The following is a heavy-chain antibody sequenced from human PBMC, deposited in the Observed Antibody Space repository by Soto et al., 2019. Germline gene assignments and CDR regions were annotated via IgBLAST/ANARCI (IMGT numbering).Heavy chain of an antibody. J-gene: IGHJ4*02. V-gene: IGHV4-34*01. CDR1: GGSFSGYY. CDR2: INHSGST. CDR3: ASGGTSIAAAFFDY. D-gene: IGHD6-13*01. Sequence: SETLSLTCAVYGGSFSGYYWSWIRQPPGKGLEWIGEINHSGSTNYNPSLKSRVTISVDTSKNQFSLKLSSVTAADTAVYYCASGGTSIAAAFFDYWGQGTLVTVSS.